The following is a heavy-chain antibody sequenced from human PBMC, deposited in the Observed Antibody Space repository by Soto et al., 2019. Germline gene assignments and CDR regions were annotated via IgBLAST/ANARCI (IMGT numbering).Heavy chain of an antibody. Sequence: EVQLVESGGGLVKPGGSLRLSCAASGFTFADAWMTWVRQAPGKGLEWVGRIKSKSAGGTAEHAAPVKDRFTISRDDSKNTLFRQMNSLNSEDTALYYCTTGGGTYNPRWPDLSGRGTLVTVSS. D-gene: IGHD1-20*01. CDR1: GFTFADAW. V-gene: IGHV3-15*01. J-gene: IGHJ5*02. CDR2: IKSKSAGGTA. CDR3: TTGGGTYNPRWPDL.